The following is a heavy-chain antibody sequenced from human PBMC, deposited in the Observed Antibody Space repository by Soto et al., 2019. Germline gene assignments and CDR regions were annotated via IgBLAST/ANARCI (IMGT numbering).Heavy chain of an antibody. J-gene: IGHJ4*02. CDR3: VRTIQPGTTTYFDY. CDR1: GGSISSYY. V-gene: IGHV4-59*12. D-gene: IGHD1-1*01. Sequence: PSETLSLTCTVSGGSISSYYWSWIRKPPGKGLEWIGYIYYSGSTNYNPSLKSRVTISVDTSKNQFSLKLSSLKTEDTALYYCVRTIQPGTTTYFDYWGQGTLVTVSS. CDR2: IYYSGST.